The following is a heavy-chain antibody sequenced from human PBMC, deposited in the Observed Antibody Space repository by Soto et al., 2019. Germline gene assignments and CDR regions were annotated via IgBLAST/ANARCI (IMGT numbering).Heavy chain of an antibody. D-gene: IGHD3-10*01. V-gene: IGHV4-59*01. J-gene: IGHJ5*02. Sequence: SETLSLTCTVSGGSISSYYWSWIRQPPGKGLEWIGYIYYSGSTNYNPSLKSRVTISVDTSKNQFSLKLSSVTAADTAVYYCARAHSYYYGSGSYSSWFDPWGQGTLVTVSS. CDR1: GGSISSYY. CDR3: ARAHSYYYGSGSYSSWFDP. CDR2: IYYSGST.